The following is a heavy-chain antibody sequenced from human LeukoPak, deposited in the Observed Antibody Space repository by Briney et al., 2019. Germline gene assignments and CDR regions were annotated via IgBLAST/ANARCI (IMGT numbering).Heavy chain of an antibody. J-gene: IGHJ4*02. D-gene: IGHD2-2*01. V-gene: IGHV3-30*02. CDR2: IRYDGSNK. Sequence: PGGSLRLSCAASGFTFSSYWMSWVRQAPGKGLEWVAFIRYDGSNKYYADSVKGRFTISRDNSKNTLYLQMNSLRAEDTAVYYCAKVRAYCSSTSCPPAGWGQGTLVTVSS. CDR1: GFTFSSYW. CDR3: AKVRAYCSSTSCPPAG.